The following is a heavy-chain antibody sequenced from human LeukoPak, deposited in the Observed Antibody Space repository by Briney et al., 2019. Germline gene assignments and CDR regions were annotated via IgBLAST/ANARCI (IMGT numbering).Heavy chain of an antibody. D-gene: IGHD6-19*01. CDR2: IASGGNT. V-gene: IGHV3-23*01. CDR1: GFTFSSYW. J-gene: IGHJ4*02. Sequence: PGGSLRLSCAASGFTFSSYWMHWVRQAPGKGLEWVSGIASGGNTYYADSVKGRLTISRDKSKNTLSLQMNSLRAGDTALYYCAKVQSSTGWYTFFDYWGQGALVTVSS. CDR3: AKVQSSTGWYTFFDY.